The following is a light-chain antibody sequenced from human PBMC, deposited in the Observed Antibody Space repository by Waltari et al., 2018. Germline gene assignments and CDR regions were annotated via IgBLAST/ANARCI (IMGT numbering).Light chain of an antibody. CDR1: NIVIKH. J-gene: IGLJ2*01. CDR2: RDT. V-gene: IGLV3-9*01. Sequence: SFELTQPLSVSVALGQTARITCGGNNIVIKHVHWYQHKPGQAPVVVIYRDTNRPSGIPERFSGSNSGNPATLTISRAQAGDEAEYYCQVSDSGTVVFGGGTKQTVL. CDR3: QVSDSGTVV.